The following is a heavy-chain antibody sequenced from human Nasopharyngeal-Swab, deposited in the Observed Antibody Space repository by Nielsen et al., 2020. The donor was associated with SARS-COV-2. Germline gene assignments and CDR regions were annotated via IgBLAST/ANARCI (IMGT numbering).Heavy chain of an antibody. V-gene: IGHV3-21*01. CDR3: ARDGLDYDFWSAYFMDV. D-gene: IGHD3-3*01. CDR2: ISSSGSYI. Sequence: GESLKISCAASGFTFNNYNFNWVRQAPGKGLEWVSSISSSGSYIYYADPVKGRFTISRDNAKNSLYLQMNSLRAEDTAVYYCARDGLDYDFWSAYFMDVWGQGTTVTVSS. CDR1: GFTFNNYN. J-gene: IGHJ6*02.